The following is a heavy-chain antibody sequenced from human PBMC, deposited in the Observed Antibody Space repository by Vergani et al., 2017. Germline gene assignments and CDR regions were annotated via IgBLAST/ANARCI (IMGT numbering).Heavy chain of an antibody. D-gene: IGHD5-24*01. CDR2: INPSGGRK. Sequence: QVQLVQSGAEVKKPGASVKVSCKASGFTFTSYYMHWVRQAPGQGLEWMGIINPSGGRKSYAQTFQGRVTMTRDTSTSTVYMELSSLRSEDTAVYYCERGHRDGYNLRSLLDYWGQGTLVTVSS. CDR1: GFTFTSYY. CDR3: ERGHRDGYNLRSLLDY. V-gene: IGHV1-46*01. J-gene: IGHJ4*02.